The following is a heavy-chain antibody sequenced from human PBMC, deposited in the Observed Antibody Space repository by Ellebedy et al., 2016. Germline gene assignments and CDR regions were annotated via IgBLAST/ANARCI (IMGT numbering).Heavy chain of an antibody. J-gene: IGHJ4*02. V-gene: IGHV3-7*01. Sequence: GESLKISXAASGFTFNKFWMSWVRQAPGRGLEWVAHINEHGSETNYLNSVKGRFTISRDNAKDSVYLQMSSLRGEDTALYYCAREACYDRGSCFDNWGQGALVTVLS. CDR3: AREACYDRGSCFDN. CDR2: INEHGSET. CDR1: GFTFNKFW. D-gene: IGHD3-16*01.